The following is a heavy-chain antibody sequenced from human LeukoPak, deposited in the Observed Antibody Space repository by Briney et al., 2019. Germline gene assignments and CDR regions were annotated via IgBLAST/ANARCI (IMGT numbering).Heavy chain of an antibody. D-gene: IGHD1-26*01. V-gene: IGHV3-7*01. CDR1: GFTFSSSW. Sequence: GGSRRLSGAASGFTFSSSWMSWVRQAPGKGLEWVANIKQDGSEKYYVDSVTGRFTISRDNAKNSLYLQMNSLRAEDTAVYYCARVLHYYYYYMDVWGKGTTVTVSS. CDR2: IKQDGSEK. CDR3: ARVLHYYYYYMDV. J-gene: IGHJ6*03.